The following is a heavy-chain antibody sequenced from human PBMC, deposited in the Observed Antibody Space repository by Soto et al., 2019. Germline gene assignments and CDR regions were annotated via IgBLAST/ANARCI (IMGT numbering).Heavy chain of an antibody. D-gene: IGHD3-10*01. CDR3: ANLHYGSLNHNNGP. CDR2: IYHSGST. Sequence: SETLSLTCAVSGGSISSSNWWSWVRQPPGKGLEWIGEIYHSGSTNYNPSLKSRVAISVDKSKNQFSLKLSSVTAADTAVYYCANLHYGSLNHNNGPWGQGTLVTVSS. CDR1: GGSISSSNW. V-gene: IGHV4-4*02. J-gene: IGHJ5*02.